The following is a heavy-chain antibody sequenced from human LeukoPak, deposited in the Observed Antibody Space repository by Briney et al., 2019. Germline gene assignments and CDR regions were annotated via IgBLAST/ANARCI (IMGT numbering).Heavy chain of an antibody. CDR1: GFTFSSYA. Sequence: GGSLRLSCAASGFTFSSYAMSWVRQAPGKGLEWVSAISGSGDNTYYADSVKGRCTISRDNSENTLYLQMSSLRAEDTAVYYCAKGTGYSSGWAFDYWGQGTLVTVSS. V-gene: IGHV3-23*01. D-gene: IGHD6-19*01. CDR3: AKGTGYSSGWAFDY. J-gene: IGHJ4*02. CDR2: ISGSGDNT.